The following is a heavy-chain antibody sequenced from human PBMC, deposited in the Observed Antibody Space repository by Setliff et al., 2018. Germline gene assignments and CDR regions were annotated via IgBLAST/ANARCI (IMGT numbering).Heavy chain of an antibody. Sequence: GESLKISCKDSASTFSNYWIVWVRQMPGKGLEWMGMIYPDDSDTRYNPSFQGQVTISVDKSINTAYLQWSSLRASDTAIYYCARHPYYYGSGTYLDNNNRWFDPWGQGTLVTVSS. V-gene: IGHV5-51*01. CDR1: ASTFSNYW. CDR3: ARHPYYYGSGTYLDNNNRWFDP. J-gene: IGHJ5*02. D-gene: IGHD3-10*01. CDR2: IYPDDSDT.